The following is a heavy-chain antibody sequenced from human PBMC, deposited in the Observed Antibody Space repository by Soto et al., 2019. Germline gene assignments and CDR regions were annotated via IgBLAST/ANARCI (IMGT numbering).Heavy chain of an antibody. V-gene: IGHV3-11*06. D-gene: IGHD1-26*01. J-gene: IGHJ4*02. CDR3: ARDVPRVGATAY. CDR1: GFTFSDYY. Sequence: QVQLVESGGGLVKPGGSLRLSCAASGFTFSDYYMSWIRQAPGKGLEWVSYISSNSNYTDYADSVKGRFTISRDNAKNCLYLQMNTLRGEDTAVYFCARDVPRVGATAYWGQGALVTVSS. CDR2: ISSNSNYT.